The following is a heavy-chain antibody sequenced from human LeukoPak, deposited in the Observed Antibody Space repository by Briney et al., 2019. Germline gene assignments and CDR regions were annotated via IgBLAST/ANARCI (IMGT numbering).Heavy chain of an antibody. Sequence: SETLSLTCSVSGGSISSPNHDWAWIRQPPGQGLEWIGSIYYSGTTYYNLSLKSRVTLSLDTSQNQSSLKLSSVTAADTAIYFCARSLGANTWVGNWFDPWGQGTLVTVS. CDR1: GGSISSPNHD. D-gene: IGHD3-10*01. V-gene: IGHV4-39*01. CDR3: ARSLGANTWVGNWFDP. J-gene: IGHJ5*02. CDR2: IYYSGTT.